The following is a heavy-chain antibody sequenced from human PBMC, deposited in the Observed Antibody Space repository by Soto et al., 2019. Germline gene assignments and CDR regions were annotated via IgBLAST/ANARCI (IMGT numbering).Heavy chain of an antibody. J-gene: IGHJ4*02. CDR2: LYWDDGK. V-gene: IGHV2-5*02. Sequence: QITLKESGPTLVKPTQTLTLTCTFSGFSLSTSGVGVGWIRQPPGKALEWLALLYWDDGKHYSPSLKNRLTSTKDTARNPVFLTMTSMDPVDTATYYYAHRGTVFDHWGQGTLVIVSS. CDR3: AHRGTVFDH. D-gene: IGHD3-10*01. CDR1: GFSLSTSGVG.